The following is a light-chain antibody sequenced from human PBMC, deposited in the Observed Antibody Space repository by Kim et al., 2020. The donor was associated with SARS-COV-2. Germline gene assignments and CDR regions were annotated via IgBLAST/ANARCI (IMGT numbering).Light chain of an antibody. CDR3: QQDNDWPT. V-gene: IGKV3-15*01. J-gene: IGKJ1*01. CDR1: QSVSSN. CDR2: GAF. Sequence: EIVMTQSPVTLSVSPGESATLSCRASQSVSSNLAWYQQKPGQAPRLLIYGAFTRATGIPTRFSGSGSGSEFTLTISGLQSEDFAVYYCQQDNDWPTFGQGTKVDIK.